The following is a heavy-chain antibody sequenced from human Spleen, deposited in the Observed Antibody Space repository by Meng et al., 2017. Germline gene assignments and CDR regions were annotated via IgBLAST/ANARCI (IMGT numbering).Heavy chain of an antibody. Sequence: GGSLRLSCVVSGFRFSSHWMSWVRQAPGKGLDWVSLIYSGGNTHYADSVKGRFTISRDNSKNTLYLQMNSLRAEDTAVYYCASASAQYWYFDLWGRGTLVTVSS. CDR2: IYSGGNT. V-gene: IGHV3-53*01. CDR3: ASASAQYWYFDL. J-gene: IGHJ2*01. CDR1: GFRFSSHW. D-gene: IGHD3-10*01.